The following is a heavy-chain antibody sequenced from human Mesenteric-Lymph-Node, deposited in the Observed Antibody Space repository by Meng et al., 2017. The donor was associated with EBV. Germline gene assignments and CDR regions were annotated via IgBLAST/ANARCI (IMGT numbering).Heavy chain of an antibody. J-gene: IGHJ5*02. V-gene: IGHV4-39*01. Sequence: QRSGSVLVHPSSPLSFTSMLSGGSLSSSNYYWGWLRQPPGKGLEWIGSIYYSGSTHYNPSLKSRVTISEDTSKNQFSLKVSSVIAADTAVYYCARREASSPGWFDPWGQGTLVTVSS. CDR3: ARREASSPGWFDP. D-gene: IGHD6-13*01. CDR2: IYYSGST. CDR1: GGSLSSSNYY.